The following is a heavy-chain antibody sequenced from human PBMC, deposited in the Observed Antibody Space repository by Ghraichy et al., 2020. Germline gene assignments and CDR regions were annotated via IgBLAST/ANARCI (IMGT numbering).Heavy chain of an antibody. J-gene: IGHJ4*02. V-gene: IGHV4-39*01. D-gene: IGHD3-10*01. Sequence: SETLSLTCTVSGGSISSSSYYWGWIRQPPGKGLEWIGSIYYSGSTYYNPSLKSRVTISVDTSKNQFSLKLSSVTAADTAVYYCASPTYYYGSGIPAQIDYWGQGTLVTVSS. CDR3: ASPTYYYGSGIPAQIDY. CDR2: IYYSGST. CDR1: GGSISSSSYY.